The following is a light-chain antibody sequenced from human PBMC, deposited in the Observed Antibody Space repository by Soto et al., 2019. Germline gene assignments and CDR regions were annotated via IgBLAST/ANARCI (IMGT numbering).Light chain of an antibody. CDR3: QQSYSTPPTWT. Sequence: DIQMTQSPSSLSASVGDRVTITCRASQSISSYLNWYQQKPGKAPKLLIYAASILQSGVPSRFSGSGSGTDFTLTIISRQPEDFATYYCQQSYSTPPTWTFGQGTKVEIK. J-gene: IGKJ1*01. CDR2: AAS. V-gene: IGKV1-39*01. CDR1: QSISSY.